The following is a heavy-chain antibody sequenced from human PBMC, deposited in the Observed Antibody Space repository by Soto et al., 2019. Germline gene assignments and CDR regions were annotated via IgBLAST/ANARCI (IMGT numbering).Heavy chain of an antibody. J-gene: IGHJ1*01. CDR3: ARPSKYCSGGSCYRGGYFQH. CDR2: INHSGST. V-gene: IGHV4-34*01. D-gene: IGHD2-15*01. CDR1: GGSFSGYY. Sequence: QVQLQQWGAGLLKPSETLSLTCAVYGGSFSGYYWSWIRQPPGKGLEWIGEINHSGSTNYNPSLKSRGTISVDTSKNQCSLKLSSVTAADTAVYYCARPSKYCSGGSCYRGGYFQHWGQGTLVTVSS.